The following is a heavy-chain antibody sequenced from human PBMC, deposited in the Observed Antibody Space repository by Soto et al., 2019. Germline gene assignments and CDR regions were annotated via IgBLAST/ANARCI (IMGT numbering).Heavy chain of an antibody. V-gene: IGHV1-18*01. CDR2: ISAYNGNT. J-gene: IGHJ6*02. CDR1: GYTFTSHG. Sequence: GASVKVSCKASGYTFTSHGISWVRQAPGQGLEWMGWISAYNGNTNYAQKLQGRVTMTTDTSTSTAYMELRSLRSDDTAVYYCARDPPKRGERYCSGGSCYSPYYYYYGMDVWGQGTTVTVSS. CDR3: ARDPPKRGERYCSGGSCYSPYYYYYGMDV. D-gene: IGHD2-15*01.